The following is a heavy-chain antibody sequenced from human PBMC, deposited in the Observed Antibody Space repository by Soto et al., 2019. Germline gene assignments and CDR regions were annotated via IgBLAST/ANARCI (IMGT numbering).Heavy chain of an antibody. D-gene: IGHD5-18*01. CDR1: GFTVSNNY. J-gene: IGHJ4*02. CDR3: ARGAGGNSWRSPTFDS. V-gene: IGHV3-66*01. CDR2: IFSAGST. Sequence: EVQLVESGGGLVQPGGSLRLSCAASGFTVSNNYMTWVRQAPGRGLDWVSIIFSAGSTYYADSVRGRFIISRDNSKNTLYLQMSSLRAEDTAIYYCARGAGGNSWRSPTFDSWGQGTLVTVSS.